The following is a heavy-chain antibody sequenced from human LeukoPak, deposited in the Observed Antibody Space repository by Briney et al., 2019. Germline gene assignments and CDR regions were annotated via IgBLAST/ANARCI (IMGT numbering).Heavy chain of an antibody. CDR3: ARIIFLQGWFDP. CDR2: INHSGST. CDR1: GGSFSGYY. J-gene: IGHJ5*02. Sequence: PSETLSLTCAVYGGSFSGYYWSWIRQPPGKGLEWIGEINHSGSTNYNPSLKSRVTISVDTSKNQFSLKLSSVTAADTAVYYCARIIFLQGWFDPWGQGTLVTVSS. D-gene: IGHD4-11*01. V-gene: IGHV4-34*01.